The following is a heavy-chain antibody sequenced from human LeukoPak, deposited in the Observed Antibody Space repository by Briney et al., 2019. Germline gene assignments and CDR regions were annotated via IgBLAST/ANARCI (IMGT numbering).Heavy chain of an antibody. CDR3: ARGGPVRGVIPFKS. CDR2: IYYSGST. J-gene: IGHJ5*02. Sequence: SETLSLICTVSGDSISSYYWSWIRQPPGKGLEWIGYIYYSGSTNYSPSLKSRVTISVDTSKNQFSLKLSSVTAADTAVYYCARGGPVRGVIPFKSWGQGTLVTVSS. V-gene: IGHV4-59*01. CDR1: GDSISSYY. D-gene: IGHD3-10*01.